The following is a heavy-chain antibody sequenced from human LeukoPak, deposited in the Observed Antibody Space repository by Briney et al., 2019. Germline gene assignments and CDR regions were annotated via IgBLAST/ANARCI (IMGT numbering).Heavy chain of an antibody. D-gene: IGHD6-13*01. CDR2: ISWDGGST. V-gene: IGHV3-43*01. CDR1: GFTFDDYT. CDR3: ARDSSDDSSSWYYYYYYMDV. Sequence: GGSLRLSCAASGFTFDDYTMHWVRQAPGKGLEWVSLISWDGGSTYYADSVKGRFTISRDNSKNSLYLQMNSLRTEDTALYYCARDSSDDSSSWYYYYYYMDVWGKGTTVTVSS. J-gene: IGHJ6*03.